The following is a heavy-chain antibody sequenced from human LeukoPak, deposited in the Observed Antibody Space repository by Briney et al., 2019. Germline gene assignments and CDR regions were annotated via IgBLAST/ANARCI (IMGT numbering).Heavy chain of an antibody. J-gene: IGHJ4*02. CDR3: ARGSGWYGY. CDR2: IYYSGST. CDR1: GDSITSYY. D-gene: IGHD6-19*01. V-gene: IGHV4-59*01. Sequence: SETLSLTCTVSGDSITSYYWSWIRQTPGKGLEWIEYIYYSGSTNYTPSLKSRVTISVDTSKNQFSLKLSSVTAADTAVYYCARGSGWYGYWGQGTLVTVSS.